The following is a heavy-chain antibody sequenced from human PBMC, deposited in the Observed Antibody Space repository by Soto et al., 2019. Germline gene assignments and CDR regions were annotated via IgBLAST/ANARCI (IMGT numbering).Heavy chain of an antibody. D-gene: IGHD3-22*01. J-gene: IGHJ5*02. CDR3: STRAYDTNGYYRFDP. CDR2: INHSGRV. V-gene: IGHV4-34*01. Sequence: SETLSLTCAVYGGSLSGHSWTWIRQSPGKGLEWIGDINHSGRVNYSPSLKSRVTISLDTSKNQFSLTLSAVTAADTAMYYCSTRAYDTNGYYRFDPWGHGTLVTVSS. CDR1: GGSLSGHS.